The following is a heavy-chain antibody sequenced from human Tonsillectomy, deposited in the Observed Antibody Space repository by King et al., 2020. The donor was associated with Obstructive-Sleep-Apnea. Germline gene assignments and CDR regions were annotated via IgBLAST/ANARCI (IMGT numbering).Heavy chain of an antibody. CDR3: ARVAAAAFDYGMDV. V-gene: IGHV3-48*04. J-gene: IGHJ6*02. D-gene: IGHD6-13*01. CDR1: GFTFSSYS. Sequence: VQLVESGGGLVQPGGSLRLSCAASGFTFSSYSMNWVRQAPGKGLEWVSYISSSSSTIYYADSVKGRFTISRDNAKNSLYLQMNSLRAEDTAGYYCARVAAAAFDYGMDVWGQGTTVTVSS. CDR2: ISSSSSTI.